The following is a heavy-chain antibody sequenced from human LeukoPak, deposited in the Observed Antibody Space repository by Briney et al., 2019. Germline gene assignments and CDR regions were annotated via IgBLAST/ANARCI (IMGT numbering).Heavy chain of an antibody. D-gene: IGHD2-15*01. CDR2: ISISSSSI. CDR1: GFTCSSYS. J-gene: IGHJ3*02. Sequence: QPGGSLRLSCAASGFTCSSYSMHWVRQAPGKGLEWVSYISISSSSIYYADSVKGRFTISRDNAKNSLYLQMNSLRDEDTAVYYCAREADCSGGSCYRGAFDIWGQGTMVTVSS. CDR3: AREADCSGGSCYRGAFDI. V-gene: IGHV3-48*02.